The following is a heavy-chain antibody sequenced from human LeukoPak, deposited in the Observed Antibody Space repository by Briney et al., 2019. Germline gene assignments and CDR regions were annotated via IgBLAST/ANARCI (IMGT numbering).Heavy chain of an antibody. CDR3: ATIGSSWYGAFDI. CDR2: IKQDGSEK. CDR1: GFTFSSYW. D-gene: IGHD6-13*01. J-gene: IGHJ3*02. Sequence: GGSLRLSCAASGFTFSSYWMSWVRQAPGKGLEWVANIKQDGSEKYYVDSVKGRFTISRDNAKNSLYLQMNSLRAEDTAVYYCATIGSSWYGAFDIWGQGTMVTVSS. V-gene: IGHV3-7*01.